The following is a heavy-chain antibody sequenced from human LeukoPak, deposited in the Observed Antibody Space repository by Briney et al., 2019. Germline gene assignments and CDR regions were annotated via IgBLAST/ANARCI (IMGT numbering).Heavy chain of an antibody. V-gene: IGHV4-30-4*01. CDR1: GGSISSGDYY. CDR2: IYYSGST. J-gene: IGHJ4*02. CDR3: AREESGTSSLDY. D-gene: IGHD1-26*01. Sequence: SETLSLSCTVSGGSISSGDYYWSWIRQPPGKGLEWIGYIYYSGSTYYNPSLKSRVTIPVDTSKNQFSRKLSSVTAAGTAVYYCAREESGTSSLDYWGQGALVTVSS.